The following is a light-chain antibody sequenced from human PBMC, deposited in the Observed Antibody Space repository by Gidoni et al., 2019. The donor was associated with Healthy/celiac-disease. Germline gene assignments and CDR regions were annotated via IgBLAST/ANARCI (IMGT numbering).Light chain of an antibody. CDR3: AAWDDSLNGWV. V-gene: IGLV1-44*01. J-gene: IGLJ3*02. CDR1: SSNSGSNT. Sequence: QSVLTQPPPASGTPGPRVTISCSGSSSNSGSNTVNWYQQLPGTAPKLLIYSNNQRPSGVPDRFSGSKSGTSASLAISGLQSEDEADYYCAAWDDSLNGWVFGGGTKLTVL. CDR2: SNN.